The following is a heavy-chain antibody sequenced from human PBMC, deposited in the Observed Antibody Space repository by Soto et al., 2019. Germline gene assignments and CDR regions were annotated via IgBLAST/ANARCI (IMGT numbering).Heavy chain of an antibody. CDR3: AKDLMGYCSGGSCYCPDY. CDR2: ISYDGSNK. Sequence: QVQLVESGGGVVQPGRSLRLSCAASGFTLSSYGMHWVRQAPGKGLEWVAVISYDGSNKYYADSVKGRFTISRDNSKNTLYLQMNSLRAEDTAVYYCAKDLMGYCSGGSCYCPDYWGQGTLVTVSS. D-gene: IGHD2-15*01. CDR1: GFTLSSYG. V-gene: IGHV3-30*18. J-gene: IGHJ4*02.